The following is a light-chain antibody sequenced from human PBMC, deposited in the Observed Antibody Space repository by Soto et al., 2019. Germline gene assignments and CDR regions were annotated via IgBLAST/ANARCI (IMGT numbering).Light chain of an antibody. CDR1: ALPKQY. Sequence: SYELTQPPSVSVSPGQTARITCSGDALPKQYAYWYQQKPGQAPLLVIYKDNERPSGIPERVSGSRSGTTVTLTISGVQAEDEADYYCQSADSSGTYYVFGTGTKVTVL. CDR3: QSADSSGTYYV. V-gene: IGLV3-25*02. CDR2: KDN. J-gene: IGLJ1*01.